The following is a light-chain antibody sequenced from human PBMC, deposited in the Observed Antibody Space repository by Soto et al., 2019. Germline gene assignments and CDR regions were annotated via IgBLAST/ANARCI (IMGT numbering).Light chain of an antibody. Sequence: DIVMTQSPEFLAVSLGERATINCKSSQRVLDSAINKNHLAWYQQKPGQPPKLLFYWASTRESGVPDRFSGSGSGTDFTLTIGSLQAEDVAVYYCQQYYDIPYTFGQGTRLEI. CDR3: QQYYDIPYT. J-gene: IGKJ2*01. V-gene: IGKV4-1*01. CDR2: WAS. CDR1: QRVLDSAINKNH.